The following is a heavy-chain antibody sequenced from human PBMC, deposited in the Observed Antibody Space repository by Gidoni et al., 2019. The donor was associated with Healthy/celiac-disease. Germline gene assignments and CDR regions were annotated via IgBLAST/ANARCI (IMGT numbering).Heavy chain of an antibody. V-gene: IGHV4-39*01. Sequence: QLQLQESGPGLVKPSETLSRTCTGSGGSISSSSYYWGWIRQPPGKGLEWIGSIYYSGSTYYNPSLKSRVTISVDTSKNQFSLKLSSVTAADTAVYYCARRSRDGDLDYWGQGTLVTVSS. CDR3: ARRSRDGDLDY. J-gene: IGHJ4*02. CDR2: IYYSGST. D-gene: IGHD4-17*01. CDR1: GGSISSSSYY.